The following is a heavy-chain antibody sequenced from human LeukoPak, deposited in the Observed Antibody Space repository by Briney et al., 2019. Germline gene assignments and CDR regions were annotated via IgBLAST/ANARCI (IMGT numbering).Heavy chain of an antibody. CDR3: AKGCSSTSCPDGHYYGMDV. Sequence: GGSLRLSCAASGFTFDDYAMHWVRQAPGKGLEWVSDISRNSGSLGYADSVKGRFTISRDNAKNSLYLEMNSLRTEDTALYYCAKGCSSTSCPDGHYYGMDVWGQGTTVIVSS. V-gene: IGHV3-9*01. CDR1: GFTFDDYA. CDR2: ISRNSGSL. J-gene: IGHJ6*02. D-gene: IGHD2-2*01.